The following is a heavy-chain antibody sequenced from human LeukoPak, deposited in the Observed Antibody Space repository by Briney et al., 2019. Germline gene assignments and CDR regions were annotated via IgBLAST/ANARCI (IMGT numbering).Heavy chain of an antibody. V-gene: IGHV3-30*02. Sequence: DSVKGRFTISRDNSKNTLYLQMNSLRAEDTAVFYCAKDLTSAADGTYLDYWGQGTLVTVSS. D-gene: IGHD6-13*01. J-gene: IGHJ4*02. CDR3: AKDLTSAADGTYLDY.